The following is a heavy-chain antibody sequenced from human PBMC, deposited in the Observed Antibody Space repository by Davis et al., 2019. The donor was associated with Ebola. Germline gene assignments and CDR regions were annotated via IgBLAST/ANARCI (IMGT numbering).Heavy chain of an antibody. CDR3: ARGGDAVISGPAAMVDFDY. CDR2: IKPSGGST. CDR1: GYSFTSYY. Sequence: GESLKISCKGSGYSFTSYYMHWVRQAPGQGLEWMGIIKPSGGSTSYAQKFQGRVTMTRDTSTSTVYMELSSLRSEDTAVYYCARGGDAVISGPAAMVDFDYWGQGTLVTVSS. V-gene: IGHV1-46*01. D-gene: IGHD2-2*01. J-gene: IGHJ4*02.